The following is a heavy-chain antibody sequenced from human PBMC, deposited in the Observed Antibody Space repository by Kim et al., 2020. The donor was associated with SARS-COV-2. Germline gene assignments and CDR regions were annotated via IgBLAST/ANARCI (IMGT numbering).Heavy chain of an antibody. CDR2: IRSSSSYI. CDR1: GFTFSSYS. V-gene: IGHV3-21*01. CDR3: ARARGGNGYSDY. J-gene: IGHJ4*02. D-gene: IGHD3-22*01. Sequence: GGSLRLSCAASGFTFSSYSMNWVRQAPGKGLEWVSSIRSSSSYIYYADSVKGRFTISRDNAENSVLLQMNSLRAEDTAVYYCARARGGNGYSDYWGQGTLVTVS.